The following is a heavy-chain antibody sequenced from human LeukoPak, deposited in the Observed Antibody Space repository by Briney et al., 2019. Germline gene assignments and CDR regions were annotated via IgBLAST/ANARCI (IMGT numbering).Heavy chain of an antibody. CDR2: IYHSGST. D-gene: IGHD5-18*01. CDR3: ARDRGGYSYGYNWFDP. J-gene: IGHJ5*02. CDR1: GGSVSSSNW. V-gene: IGHV4-4*02. Sequence: PSETLSLTCAVSGGSVSSSNWWSWVRQPPGKGLEWSGEIYHSGSTNYNPSLKSRVTISVDKSKNQFSLKLSSVTAADTAVYYCARDRGGYSYGYNWFDPWGQGTLVTVSS.